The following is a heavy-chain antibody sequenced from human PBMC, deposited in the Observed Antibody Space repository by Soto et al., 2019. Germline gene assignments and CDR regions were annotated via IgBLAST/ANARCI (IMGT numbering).Heavy chain of an antibody. V-gene: IGHV4-59*01. CDR3: ARDRDLAALPDYYDSSGYDLGRGAFDI. CDR2: IYYSGST. D-gene: IGHD3-22*01. CDR1: GGSISSYY. Sequence: SETLSLTCTVSGGSISSYYWSWIRQPPGKGLEWIGYIYYSGSTNYNPSLKSRVTISVDTSKNQFSLKLSSVTAADTAVYYCARDRDLAALPDYYDSSGYDLGRGAFDIWGQGTMVTVSS. J-gene: IGHJ3*02.